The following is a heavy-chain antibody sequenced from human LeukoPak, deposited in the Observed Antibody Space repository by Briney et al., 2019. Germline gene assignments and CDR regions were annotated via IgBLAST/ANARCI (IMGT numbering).Heavy chain of an antibody. CDR3: AKVWAGADAFDI. CDR2: ISYDGSNK. V-gene: IGHV3-30*18. Sequence: PGRSLRLSCAASGFTFSSYGMHWVRQAPGKGLEWVAVISYDGSNKYCADSVKGRFTISRDNSKNTLYLQMNSLRAEDTAVYYCAKVWAGADAFDIWGQGTMVTVSS. CDR1: GFTFSSYG. J-gene: IGHJ3*02. D-gene: IGHD3-10*01.